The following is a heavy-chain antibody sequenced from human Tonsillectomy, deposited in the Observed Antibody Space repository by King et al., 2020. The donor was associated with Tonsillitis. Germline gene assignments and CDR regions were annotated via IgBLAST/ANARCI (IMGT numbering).Heavy chain of an antibody. D-gene: IGHD6-13*01. J-gene: IGHJ5*02. V-gene: IGHV4-59*01. Sequence: VQLQESGPGLVKPSETLSLTCTVSGGSISRYYWSWIRQPPGKGLEWIGYIYYSGTTNYNPSLKSRVTISVDTSKTYFSLRLSSVTAADTAVYYCARERRIAAAGTEYNWFDPWGQGTLVTVSS. CDR3: ARERRIAAAGTEYNWFDP. CDR1: GGSISRYY. CDR2: IYYSGTT.